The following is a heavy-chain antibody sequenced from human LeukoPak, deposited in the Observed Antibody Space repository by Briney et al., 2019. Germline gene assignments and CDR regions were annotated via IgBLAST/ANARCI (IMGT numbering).Heavy chain of an antibody. J-gene: IGHJ3*01. D-gene: IGHD3-10*01. Sequence: PVKASCKAYGGNISSYAISGVRQAPGQRLECMGGSNPIFGTVYYQQKSDGRVTITADDSTSPAYSELSSLRSEDPGVHYCARVNMVVPTILDAFDFWAQGTMVTASS. CDR2: SNPIFGTV. CDR3: ARVNMVVPTILDAFDF. V-gene: IGHV1-69*01. CDR1: GGNISSYA.